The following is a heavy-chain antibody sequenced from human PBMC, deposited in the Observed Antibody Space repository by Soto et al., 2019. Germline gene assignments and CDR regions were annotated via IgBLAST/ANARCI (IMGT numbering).Heavy chain of an antibody. Sequence: QVHLVQSGAEVTKPGASVKVSCKTSGYTFSSFAIHWVRQAPGQGLEWMAWINPGDGYTRLLQKFQGRVTVTRDTSATTVFMELTSLTSEDTAVYYCAVGGGGTRYWGQGTQVTVSS. CDR3: AVGGGGTRY. CDR2: INPGDGYT. V-gene: IGHV1-3*01. D-gene: IGHD1-1*01. J-gene: IGHJ4*02. CDR1: GYTFSSFA.